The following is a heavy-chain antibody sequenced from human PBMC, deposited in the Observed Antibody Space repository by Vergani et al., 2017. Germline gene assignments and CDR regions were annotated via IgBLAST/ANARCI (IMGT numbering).Heavy chain of an antibody. CDR2: ISGSGGST. J-gene: IGHJ5*02. D-gene: IGHD1-26*01. Sequence: EVQLLESGGGLVQPGGSLRLSCAASGFTFSSYAMSWVRQAPGKGLEWVSAISGSGGSTYYADYVKGRFTISRDNSKKTLYLQMNSLSAEDTAVYYCAKDLIYSWSYDGWVDAWGQATLVTVSS. V-gene: IGHV3-23*01. CDR3: AKDLIYSWSYDGWVDA. CDR1: GFTFSSYA.